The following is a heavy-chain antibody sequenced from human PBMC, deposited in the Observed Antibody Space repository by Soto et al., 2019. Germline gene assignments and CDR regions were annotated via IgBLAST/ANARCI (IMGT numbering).Heavy chain of an antibody. CDR1: GYTFTSYG. Sequence: ASVKVSCKASGYTFTSYGISWVRQAPGQGLEWMGWISTYNDNTNYAQKLQGRVTMTTDTSTSTAYMELRSLTSDDTAVYYCARDRRGYSYADFDYWGQRTLVTVSS. D-gene: IGHD5-18*01. V-gene: IGHV1-18*01. CDR2: ISTYNDNT. J-gene: IGHJ4*02. CDR3: ARDRRGYSYADFDY.